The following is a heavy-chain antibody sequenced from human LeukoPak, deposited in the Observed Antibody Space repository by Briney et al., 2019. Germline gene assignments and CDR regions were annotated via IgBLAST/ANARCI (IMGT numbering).Heavy chain of an antibody. Sequence: GGSLRLSCAASGFTFSDTWMHWVRQAPGEGLVWVSRIRSDGSDTRYAESVKGRFTISRDNAKNTLYLQMNSLRAEDTAVYYCAREHSGYDFPGRDYYYMDVWGKGTTVTVSS. CDR2: IRSDGSDT. D-gene: IGHD5-12*01. CDR1: GFTFSDTW. V-gene: IGHV3-74*01. CDR3: AREHSGYDFPGRDYYYMDV. J-gene: IGHJ6*03.